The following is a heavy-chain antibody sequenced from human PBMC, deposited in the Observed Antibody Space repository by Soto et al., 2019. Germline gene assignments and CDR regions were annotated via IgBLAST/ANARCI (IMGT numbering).Heavy chain of an antibody. Sequence: VASVKVSCKASGYTFTSYGISWVRQAPGQGLEWMGWISAYNGNTNYAQKLQGRVTMTTDTSTSTAYMELRSLRSDDTAVYHCARDWTGDYYYGMDVWGQGTTVTVSS. CDR1: GYTFTSYG. D-gene: IGHD2-8*02. V-gene: IGHV1-18*01. CDR2: ISAYNGNT. CDR3: ARDWTGDYYYGMDV. J-gene: IGHJ6*02.